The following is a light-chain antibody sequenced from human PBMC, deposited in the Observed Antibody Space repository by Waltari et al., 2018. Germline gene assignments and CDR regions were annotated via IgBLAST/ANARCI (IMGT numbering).Light chain of an antibody. V-gene: IGKV3-15*01. CDR3: QQFNDWPRT. J-gene: IGKJ1*01. Sequence: EVVMTQSPATLSVSPGGRATLSCRASRSISINLVWYQQRPGQAPRLLIYGASTRATDIPARFSGSGSGTEFTLTISSLQSEDAAVYYCQQFNDWPRTFGQGTKVEAK. CDR2: GAS. CDR1: RSISIN.